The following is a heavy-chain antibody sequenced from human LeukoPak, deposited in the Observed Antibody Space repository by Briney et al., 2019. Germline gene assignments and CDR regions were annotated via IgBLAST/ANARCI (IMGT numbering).Heavy chain of an antibody. CDR2: ISGSGGST. D-gene: IGHD3-22*01. CDR1: GFTFSSYA. J-gene: IGHJ4*02. Sequence: GGSLRLSCAASGFTFSSYAMSWVRQAPGKGLEWVSAISGSGGSTYYADSVKGRFTISRDNSKNTLYLQMNSLRAEDMAVYYCAKDLSYYHSSGFDYWGQGTLVTVSS. CDR3: AKDLSYYHSSGFDY. V-gene: IGHV3-23*01.